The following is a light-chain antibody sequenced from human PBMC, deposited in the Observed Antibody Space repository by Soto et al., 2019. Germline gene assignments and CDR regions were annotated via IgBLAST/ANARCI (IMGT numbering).Light chain of an antibody. CDR1: SSDVGNYNY. CDR3: SSFTPTYTWV. V-gene: IGLV2-14*01. J-gene: IGLJ3*02. Sequence: QSALTPPASVSGSPGQSITISCTGTSSDVGNYNYVSWYQQHPGKVPKLIIFEVSHRPSGVSNRFSGSKSGSTASLTISGLQAEDEADYYCSSFTPTYTWVFGGGTKLTVL. CDR2: EVS.